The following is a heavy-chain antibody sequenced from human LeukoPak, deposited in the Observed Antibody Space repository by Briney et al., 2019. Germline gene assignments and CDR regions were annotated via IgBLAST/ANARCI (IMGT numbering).Heavy chain of an antibody. CDR2: INHSGST. CDR1: GGSFSGYY. CDR3: ARKGELLWFGELLSSQYNWFDP. D-gene: IGHD3-10*01. V-gene: IGHV4-34*01. Sequence: PSETLSLTCAVYGGSFSGYYWSWIRQPPGKGLEWIGEINHSGSTNYNPSLKSRVTISVDTSKNQFSLKLSSVTAADTAVYYCARKGELLWFGELLSSQYNWFDPWGQGTLVTVSS. J-gene: IGHJ5*02.